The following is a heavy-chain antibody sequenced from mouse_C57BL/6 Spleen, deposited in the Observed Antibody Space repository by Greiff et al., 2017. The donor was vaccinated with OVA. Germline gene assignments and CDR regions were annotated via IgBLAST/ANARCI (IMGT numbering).Heavy chain of an antibody. CDR3: ARERLGSYYFDY. Sequence: DVKLVESGGGLVKPGGSLKLSCAASGFTFSDYGMHWVRQAPEKGLEWVAYISSGSSTIYYADTVKGRFTISRDNAKNTLFLQMTSLRSEDTAMYYCARERLGSYYFDYWGQGTTLTVSS. CDR1: GFTFSDYG. D-gene: IGHD4-1*01. V-gene: IGHV5-17*01. CDR2: ISSGSSTI. J-gene: IGHJ2*01.